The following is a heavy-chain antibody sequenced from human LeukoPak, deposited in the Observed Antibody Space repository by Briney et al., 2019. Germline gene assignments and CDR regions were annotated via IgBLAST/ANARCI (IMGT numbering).Heavy chain of an antibody. CDR2: IYTSGST. Sequence: SETLSLTCTVSGGSISSYYWSWIRQPAGKGLEWIGRIYTSGSTNYNPSLKSQVTMSVDTSKNQFSLKLSSVTAADTAVYYCARVGSNYYDSSGYSTGYFDYWGQGTLVTVSS. J-gene: IGHJ4*02. D-gene: IGHD3-22*01. CDR3: ARVGSNYYDSSGYSTGYFDY. V-gene: IGHV4-4*07. CDR1: GGSISSYY.